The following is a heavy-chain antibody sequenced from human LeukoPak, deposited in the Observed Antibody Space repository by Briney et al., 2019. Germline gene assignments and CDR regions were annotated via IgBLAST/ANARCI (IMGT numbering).Heavy chain of an antibody. D-gene: IGHD2-2*01. V-gene: IGHV4-34*01. CDR2: INHSGST. Sequence: SETLSLTCAVYGGSFSGYYWSWIRQPPGKGLEWIGEINHSGSTNYNPSLKSRVTISVDTSKNQFSLKLSSVTAADTAVYYCARGPTAGYCSSTSCTYRRGYYYYYGMDVWGQGTTVTVSS. J-gene: IGHJ6*02. CDR1: GGSFSGYY. CDR3: ARGPTAGYCSSTSCTYRRGYYYYYGMDV.